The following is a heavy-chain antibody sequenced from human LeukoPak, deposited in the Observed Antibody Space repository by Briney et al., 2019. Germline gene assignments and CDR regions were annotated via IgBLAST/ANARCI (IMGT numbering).Heavy chain of an antibody. D-gene: IGHD1-26*01. CDR2: MNPNSGDT. J-gene: IGHJ4*02. Sequence: ASVKVSCKASGYTFTTYDMNWVRQATGQGLEWMGWMNPNSGDTGYAQKFQGRVTMTRDTSIGTAYLELSSLRSDDTAVYYCARAYSGSYYGYYFDYWGQGTLVTVSS. CDR1: GYTFTTYD. CDR3: ARAYSGSYYGYYFDY. V-gene: IGHV1-8*01.